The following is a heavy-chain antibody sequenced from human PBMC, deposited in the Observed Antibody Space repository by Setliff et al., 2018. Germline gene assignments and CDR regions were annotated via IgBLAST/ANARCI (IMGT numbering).Heavy chain of an antibody. Sequence: PSETLSLTCAVYGGSFSGYYWGLIRQPPGKGLEWVATIYYSGSTYSNPSLKSRLIISVDAPDNQFSVKLSSVTAADTAVYYCARHKSNGSGSYPSLYMDVWGKGTTVTVSS. V-gene: IGHV4-34*01. CDR3: ARHKSNGSGSYPSLYMDV. CDR2: IYYSGST. D-gene: IGHD3-10*01. J-gene: IGHJ6*03. CDR1: GGSFSGYY.